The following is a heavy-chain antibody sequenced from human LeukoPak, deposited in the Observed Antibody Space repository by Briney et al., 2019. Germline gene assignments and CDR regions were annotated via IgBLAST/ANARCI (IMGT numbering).Heavy chain of an antibody. CDR1: GFTFSSYA. J-gene: IGHJ6*02. CDR3: ARGGTHSGYYYYYGMDV. V-gene: IGHV3-30*04. D-gene: IGHD5-12*01. CDR2: ILYDGSNK. Sequence: GGSLRLSCAASGFTFSSYAMHWVRQAPGKGLEWVAVILYDGSNKYYADSVKGRFTISRDNSKNTLYLQMNSLRAEDTAVYYCARGGTHSGYYYYYGMDVWGQGTTVTVSS.